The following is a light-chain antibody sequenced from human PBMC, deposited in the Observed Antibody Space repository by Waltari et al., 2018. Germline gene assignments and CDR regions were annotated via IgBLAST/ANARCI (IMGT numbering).Light chain of an antibody. CDR3: QQYGSSILYT. J-gene: IGKJ2*01. CDR1: QSLTKRY. Sequence: VLTQSPGTLSLSPGERVTRSCRDSQSLTKRYLAWYQQKPGQAPRLLIYGASSRAAGIPDRFSGSGSGTDFTLTISRLEPEDFAVYYCQQYGSSILYTFGQGTKLEIK. V-gene: IGKV3-20*01. CDR2: GAS.